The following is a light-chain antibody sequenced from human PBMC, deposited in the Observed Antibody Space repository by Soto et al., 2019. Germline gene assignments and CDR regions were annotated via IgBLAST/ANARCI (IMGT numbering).Light chain of an antibody. J-gene: IGKJ1*01. CDR2: KAS. Sequence: DIQMTQSPSTLYASVGDRVTITCRASQSISSWLAWYQQKPGRAPKLLMYKASSLESGVPSRFSGSGSGTEFTLTIISLQPDDFATYYCQQYNDYPWTFGQGTDVEIK. CDR3: QQYNDYPWT. V-gene: IGKV1-5*03. CDR1: QSISSW.